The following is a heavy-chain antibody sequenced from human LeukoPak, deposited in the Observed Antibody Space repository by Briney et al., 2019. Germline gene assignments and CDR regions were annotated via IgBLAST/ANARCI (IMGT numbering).Heavy chain of an antibody. CDR1: GFTFSSYV. CDR2: ISSSGDST. D-gene: IGHD2-15*01. V-gene: IGHV3-23*01. J-gene: IGHJ4*02. Sequence: PGGSLRLSCAASGFTFSSYVMRWVRQARGKGREGGSDISSSGDSTHYADSVKGRFTISSDNSNNTLFLQMNSLRAEDTAVYYCAKRAVGAAYYFDYWGQGTLVTVSS. CDR3: AKRAVGAAYYFDY.